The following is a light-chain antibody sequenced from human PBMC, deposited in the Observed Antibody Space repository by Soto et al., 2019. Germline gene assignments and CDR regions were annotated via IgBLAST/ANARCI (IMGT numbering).Light chain of an antibody. V-gene: IGLV2-14*03. J-gene: IGLJ1*01. CDR3: TSYRRGPLYG. CDR2: DVT. CDR1: SADVGTSNF. Sequence: QSVLTQPASVSGSPGQSITISCTGISADVGTSNFVSWYQHHPGKAPRLIIYDVTDRPSGVSNRFSGSKSGDTASLTISGLQAEDEADYYCTSYRRGPLYGFGTGTKVTV.